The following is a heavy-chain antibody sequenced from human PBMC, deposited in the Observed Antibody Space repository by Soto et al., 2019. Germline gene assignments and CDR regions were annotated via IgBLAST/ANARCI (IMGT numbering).Heavy chain of an antibody. Sequence: EVQVLESGGGLVQPGGSLRLSCAASGFTFSSYAMSWVRQAPGKGLEWVSSISGSGGGTYYADSVKGRFTFSRDNSKNTLYLQMNSLRAEDTAVYYCARGGIGWEHMKYWGQGTLVTVSS. CDR2: ISGSGGGT. J-gene: IGHJ4*02. D-gene: IGHD1-26*01. V-gene: IGHV3-23*01. CDR1: GFTFSSYA. CDR3: ARGGIGWEHMKY.